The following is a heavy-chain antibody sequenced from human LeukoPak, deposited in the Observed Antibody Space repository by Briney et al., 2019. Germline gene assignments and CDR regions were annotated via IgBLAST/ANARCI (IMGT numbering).Heavy chain of an antibody. Sequence: GGSLRLSCAASGFTVSSNYMSWVRQAPGKGLEWVSVIYSGGSTYYADSVKGRFTISRDSAKNTLYLQMSSLRVEDTAVYFCARDPLNAHCSSTSCYTLWYWGQGTLVTVSS. CDR2: IYSGGST. J-gene: IGHJ4*02. CDR1: GFTVSSNY. D-gene: IGHD2-2*02. V-gene: IGHV3-53*01. CDR3: ARDPLNAHCSSTSCYTLWY.